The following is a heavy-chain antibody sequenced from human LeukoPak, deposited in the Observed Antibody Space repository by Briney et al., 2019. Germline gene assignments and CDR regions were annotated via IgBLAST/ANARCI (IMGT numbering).Heavy chain of an antibody. J-gene: IGHJ4*02. D-gene: IGHD5-12*01. V-gene: IGHV4-59*01. CDR1: GGSISSYY. CDR3: ARGSGYDASPHY. Sequence: SETLSLTCTVSGGSISSYYWNWIRQPPGKGLEWIGYIYYSGSTNYNPSLKSRVTIPVDTSKNQFSLKLSSVTAADTALYYCARGSGYDASPHYWGQGTLVTVSS. CDR2: IYYSGST.